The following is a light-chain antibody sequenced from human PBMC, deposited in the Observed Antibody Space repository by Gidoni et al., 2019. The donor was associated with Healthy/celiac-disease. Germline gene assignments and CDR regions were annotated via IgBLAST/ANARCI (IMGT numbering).Light chain of an antibody. J-gene: IGLJ2*01. CDR1: SRDDGGDNH. Sequence: QSALTPPAPLSGPPGPEINITCPGTSRDDGGDNHGSCYQQPPGKAPKLMSYEVSNRPSGVSNRFSGSKSGNTASLTISGLQAEDEAYYYCSSDTSSSTVVFGGGTKLTVL. V-gene: IGLV2-14*01. CDR3: SSDTSSSTVV. CDR2: EVS.